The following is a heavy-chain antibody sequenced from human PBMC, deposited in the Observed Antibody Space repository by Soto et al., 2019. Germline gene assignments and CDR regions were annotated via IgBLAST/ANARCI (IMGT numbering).Heavy chain of an antibody. Sequence: GGSLRLSCAASGFTFSSNAMSWVRQAPGKGLEWVSAISGSGGSTYYADSVKGRFTISRDNSKNTLYLQMNSLRAEDTAVYYCAKRAGLLWFGELLYERDYDYMDVWGKGTTVTVSS. D-gene: IGHD3-10*01. CDR2: ISGSGGST. J-gene: IGHJ6*03. CDR3: AKRAGLLWFGELLYERDYDYMDV. V-gene: IGHV3-23*01. CDR1: GFTFSSNA.